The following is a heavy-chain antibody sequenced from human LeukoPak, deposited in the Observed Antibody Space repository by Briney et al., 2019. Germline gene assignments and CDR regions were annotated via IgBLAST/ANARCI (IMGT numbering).Heavy chain of an antibody. CDR1: GFIFSSYA. V-gene: IGHV3-30*03. Sequence: PGRSLRLSCAASGFIFSSYAIHWVRQAPGKGLEWVAFISFGGTDKYYADSVKGRFTISRDNSKNTLYLQMNRLRAEDTAVYSCTPLGGGTTGTTGYWGQGTLVTVSS. CDR3: TPLGGGTTGTTGY. D-gene: IGHD1-1*01. J-gene: IGHJ4*02. CDR2: ISFGGTDK.